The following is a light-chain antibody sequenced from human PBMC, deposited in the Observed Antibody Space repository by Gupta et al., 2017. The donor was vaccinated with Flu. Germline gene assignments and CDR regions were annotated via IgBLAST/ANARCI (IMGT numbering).Light chain of an antibody. J-gene: IGLJ1*01. CDR1: SSDVGTYNR. CDR2: EVS. CDR3: SSYTSSSTSV. Sequence: QSALTQPPPVSGSPGPSVTISCTGTSSDVGTYNRVSWYQQPPGTAPKLMIYEVSNRPSGVPDRFSGSKSGNTASLTISGLQGEDEADYYCSSYTSSSTSVFGTGTKVTVL. V-gene: IGLV2-18*02.